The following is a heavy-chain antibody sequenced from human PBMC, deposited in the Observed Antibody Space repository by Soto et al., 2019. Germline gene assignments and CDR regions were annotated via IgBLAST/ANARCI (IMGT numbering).Heavy chain of an antibody. CDR3: ARSITMVRGVISFDY. CDR1: GGSISSGDYY. D-gene: IGHD3-10*01. CDR2: IYYSGST. J-gene: IGHJ4*02. V-gene: IGHV4-30-4*01. Sequence: QVQLQESGPGLVKPSQTLSLTCTVSGGSISSGDYYWRWIRQPPGKGLEWIGYIYYSGSTYYHPSVRSRVTISVDTSKNQFSLKLSSVTAADTAVYYCARSITMVRGVISFDYWGQGTLVTVSS.